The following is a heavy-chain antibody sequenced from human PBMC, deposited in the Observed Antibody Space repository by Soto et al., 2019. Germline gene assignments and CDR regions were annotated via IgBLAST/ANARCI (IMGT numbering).Heavy chain of an antibody. D-gene: IGHD2-2*01. CDR1: GYSFTSYW. V-gene: IGHV5-51*01. CDR2: IYPGDSDT. CDR3: ARHPQYCISTSCNDAFDI. J-gene: IGHJ3*02. Sequence: GESLKISCKGSGYSFTSYWIGWVRQMPGKGLEWMGIIYPGDSDTRYSPSFQGQVTISADKSISTAYLQWSSLKASDTAMYYCARHPQYCISTSCNDAFDIWGQGTMVTVSS.